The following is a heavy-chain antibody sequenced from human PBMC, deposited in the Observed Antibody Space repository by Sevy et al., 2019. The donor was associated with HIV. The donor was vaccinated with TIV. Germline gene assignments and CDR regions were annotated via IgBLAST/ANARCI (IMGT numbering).Heavy chain of an antibody. Sequence: GGSLRLSCAVSGFTFNNYWMSWVRQAPGKGLEWVAAINQDGSDKYSSVSVKGRFTISRDNAENSLFLQMNSLRVGDTAMYYCATSTMMGASSLYDYWGQGTLVTVSS. CDR3: ATSTMMGASSLYDY. CDR2: INQDGSDK. V-gene: IGHV3-7*03. CDR1: GFTFNNYW. D-gene: IGHD3-22*01. J-gene: IGHJ4*02.